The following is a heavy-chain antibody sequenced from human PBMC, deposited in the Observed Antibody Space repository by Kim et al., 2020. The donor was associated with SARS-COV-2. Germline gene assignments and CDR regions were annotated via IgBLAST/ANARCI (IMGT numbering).Heavy chain of an antibody. CDR3: ARDVAAAYFDY. D-gene: IGHD6-13*01. Sequence: TNYTPSRKSRVTISVDTSKNQFSLKLSSVTAADTAVYYCARDVAAAYFDYWGQGTLVTVSS. V-gene: IGHV4-59*01. J-gene: IGHJ4*02. CDR2: T.